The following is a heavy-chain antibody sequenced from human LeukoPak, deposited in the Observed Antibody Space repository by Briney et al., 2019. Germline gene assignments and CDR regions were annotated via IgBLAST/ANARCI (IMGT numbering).Heavy chain of an antibody. CDR3: ARLQGFTIFGVVSPDYYYMDV. V-gene: IGHV4-38-2*01. Sequence: PSETLSLTCAVSGYSISSGYYWGWIRQPPGKGLEWIGSIYHSGSTYYNPSLKSRVTISVDTSKNQFSLKLSSVTAADTAVYYCARLQGFTIFGVVSPDYYYMDVWGKGTTVTVSS. J-gene: IGHJ6*03. CDR2: IYHSGST. D-gene: IGHD3-3*01. CDR1: GYSISSGYY.